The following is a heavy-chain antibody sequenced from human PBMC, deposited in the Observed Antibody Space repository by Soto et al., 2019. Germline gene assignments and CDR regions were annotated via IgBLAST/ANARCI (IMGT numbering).Heavy chain of an antibody. V-gene: IGHV4-31*03. CDR3: AIDREYQLLRGNWFDP. J-gene: IGHJ5*02. CDR1: GGSISSGGYY. CDR2: IYYSGST. D-gene: IGHD2-2*01. Sequence: QVQLQESGPGLVKPSQTLSLTCTVSGGSISSGGYYWSWIRQHPGKGLEWIGYIYYSGSTYYNPSLKSRVTISVDTSKNQFSLKLSSVTAAHMAVYYCAIDREYQLLRGNWFDPWGQGNLVTDSS.